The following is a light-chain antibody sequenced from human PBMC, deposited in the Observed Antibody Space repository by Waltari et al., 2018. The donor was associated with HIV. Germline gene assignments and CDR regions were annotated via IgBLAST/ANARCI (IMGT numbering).Light chain of an antibody. CDR1: SSDVGDYH. CDR3: SSYISSATPE. Sequence: QSALTQPASVSGSPGQSISISCTGTSSDVGDYHVSWYQHHSGKAPKVIIYEVTNRPSGVSHRFSGSKSGNTASLTISGLLPEDEADYFCSSYISSATPEFGGGTRLTVL. J-gene: IGLJ3*02. CDR2: EVT. V-gene: IGLV2-14*01.